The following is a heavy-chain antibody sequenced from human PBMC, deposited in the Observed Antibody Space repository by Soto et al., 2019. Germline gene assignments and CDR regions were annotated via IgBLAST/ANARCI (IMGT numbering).Heavy chain of an antibody. J-gene: IGHJ4*02. Sequence: PSETLSLTCTGSGGSVISGSYYLICIRQPPGKGLEWIGYIYYSGSTNYNPSLKSRVTISVDTSKNQFSLKLSSVTAADTAVYYCASGGGYYDILTGLDYWGQGTLVTVSS. D-gene: IGHD3-9*01. CDR1: GGSVISGSYY. CDR2: IYYSGST. CDR3: ASGGGYYDILTGLDY. V-gene: IGHV4-61*01.